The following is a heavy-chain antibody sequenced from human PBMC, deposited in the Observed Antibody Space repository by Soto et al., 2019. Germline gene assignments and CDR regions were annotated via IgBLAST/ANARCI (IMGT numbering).Heavy chain of an antibody. CDR1: GFSLSTSGVG. Sequence: GPTLVNPTQTLTLTCTFSGFSLSTSGVGVGWIRQPPGKALEWLALIYWNDDKRYSPSLKSRLTITKDTSKNQVVLTMTNMDPVDTATYYCAHSIISTYYYDSSGYYPKHNWFDPWGQGTLVTVSS. D-gene: IGHD3-22*01. CDR2: IYWNDDK. CDR3: AHSIISTYYYDSSGYYPKHNWFDP. V-gene: IGHV2-5*01. J-gene: IGHJ5*02.